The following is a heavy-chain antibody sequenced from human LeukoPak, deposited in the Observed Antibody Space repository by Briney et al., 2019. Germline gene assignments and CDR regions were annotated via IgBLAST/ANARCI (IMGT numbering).Heavy chain of an antibody. D-gene: IGHD2-2*01. CDR1: GGSISSYY. CDR2: IYTSGST. V-gene: IGHV4-4*07. CDR3: AGTFDDCSSTSCYVAIDY. J-gene: IGHJ4*02. Sequence: SETLSLTCIVSGGSISSYYWSWIRQPAGKGLEWIGRIYTSGSTNYNPSLKSRVTMSVDTSKTQFSLKLSSVTAAETAVYYCAGTFDDCSSTSCYVAIDYWGQGTLVTVSS.